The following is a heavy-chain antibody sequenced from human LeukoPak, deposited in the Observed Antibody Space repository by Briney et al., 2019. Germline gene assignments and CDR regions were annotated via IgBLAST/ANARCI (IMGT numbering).Heavy chain of an antibody. CDR2: IDQDGGGK. Sequence: GGSLRLSCAASGFTFSDYWMNWVRQAPGKGLEWVANIDQDGGGKYYLDSVKGRFTISRDNAKSSLYLQIDSLRAEDTAVYYCARDDWAPFDYLGQGSLLTVAS. CDR3: ARDDWAPFDY. CDR1: GFTFSDYW. D-gene: IGHD3-9*01. V-gene: IGHV3-7*01. J-gene: IGHJ4*02.